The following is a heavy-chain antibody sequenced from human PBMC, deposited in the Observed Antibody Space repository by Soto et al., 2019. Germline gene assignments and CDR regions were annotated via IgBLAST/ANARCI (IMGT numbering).Heavy chain of an antibody. CDR2: IYHTGST. D-gene: IGHD4-17*01. J-gene: IGHJ5*02. CDR3: ARDQGTVTPGYVDP. CDR1: GGSIRSGGYS. V-gene: IGHV4-30-2*01. Sequence: QLQLQESGSGLVKPSQTLSLTCAVSGGSIRSGGYSWSWIRQPPGKGLEWIGYIYHTGSTYYNPSLKSRVTISVDRSKNQVSLKLSSVTAADTAVYYFARDQGTVTPGYVDPWGQGTLVSVSS.